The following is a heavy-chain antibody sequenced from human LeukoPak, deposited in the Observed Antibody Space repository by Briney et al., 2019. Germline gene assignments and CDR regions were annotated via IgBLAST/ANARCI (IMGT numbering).Heavy chain of an antibody. CDR2: IYTSGST. Sequence: SETLSLTCTVAGGSISSYYWSWIRQPPGKGLGWIGYIYTSGSTNYNPSLKSRVTISVDTSKNQFSLKLSSVTAADTAVYYCARYYRGDAFDIWGQGTMVTVSS. J-gene: IGHJ3*02. D-gene: IGHD3-10*01. CDR1: GGSISSYY. CDR3: ARYYRGDAFDI. V-gene: IGHV4-4*09.